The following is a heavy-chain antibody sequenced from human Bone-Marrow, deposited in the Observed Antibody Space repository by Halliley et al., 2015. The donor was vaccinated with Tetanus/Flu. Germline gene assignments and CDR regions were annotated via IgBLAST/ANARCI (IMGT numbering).Heavy chain of an antibody. Sequence: MGVIYAGAAETPYSPSFEGQVTISADKSLKTAYLQWSSLKASDTAMYYCARLNGSHSSGWYLVYWGQGTLVTVSS. V-gene: IGHV5-51*01. J-gene: IGHJ4*02. CDR2: IYAGAAET. D-gene: IGHD6-19*01. CDR3: ARLNGSHSSGWYLVY.